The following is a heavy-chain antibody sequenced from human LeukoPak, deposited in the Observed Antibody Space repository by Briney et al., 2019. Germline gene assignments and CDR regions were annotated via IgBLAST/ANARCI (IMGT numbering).Heavy chain of an antibody. Sequence: SQTLSLTCAISGDSVSSNSAAWNWIRQSPSRGLEWLGRTYYRSKWYNDYAVSVRSRITINPDTSKNQISLQVNSVTPEDTAVYYCARDLGKDWYFDLWGRGTLVTVSS. CDR3: ARDLGKDWYFDL. CDR2: TYYRSKWYN. J-gene: IGHJ2*01. D-gene: IGHD7-27*01. V-gene: IGHV6-1*01. CDR1: GDSVSSNSAA.